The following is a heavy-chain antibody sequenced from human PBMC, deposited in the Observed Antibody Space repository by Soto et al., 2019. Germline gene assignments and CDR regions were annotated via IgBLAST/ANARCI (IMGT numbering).Heavy chain of an antibody. CDR3: AKDGSSSWYYLVGPYNWFDP. CDR2: ISGSGGST. V-gene: IGHV3-23*01. J-gene: IGHJ5*02. CDR1: GFTFSSYA. D-gene: IGHD6-13*01. Sequence: GGSLRLSCAASGFTFSSYAMSWVRQAPGKGLEWVSAISGSGGSTYYADSVKGRFTISRDNSKNTLYLQMNSLRAEDTAVYYCAKDGSSSWYYLVGPYNWFDPWGQGTLVTVSS.